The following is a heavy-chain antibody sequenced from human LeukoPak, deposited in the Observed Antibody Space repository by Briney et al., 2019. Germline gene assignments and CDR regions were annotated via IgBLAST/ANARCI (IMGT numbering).Heavy chain of an antibody. D-gene: IGHD3-10*01. CDR2: INPNSGGT. V-gene: IGHV1-2*02. Sequence: ASVKVSCKASVYTFTGYYIHGVRQAPGQGGEWMGWINPNSGGTNYAQKVQGRVTMTRDTSISTAYMELSRLRSDGTALYYCAKGVGYYYGSGSYCSDWGQGTLVTVSS. CDR3: AKGVGYYYGSGSYCSD. CDR1: VYTFTGYY. J-gene: IGHJ4*02.